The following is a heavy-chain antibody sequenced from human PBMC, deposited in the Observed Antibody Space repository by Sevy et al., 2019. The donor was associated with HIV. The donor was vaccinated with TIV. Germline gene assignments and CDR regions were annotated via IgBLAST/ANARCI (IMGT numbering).Heavy chain of an antibody. CDR3: ARVRDYGSGSFSPWFGP. CDR1: GGSVTTGY. Sequence: SETLSPTCTVSGGSVTTGYWSWIRQPPGKGPEWIGYVYDIGRTAYSPSLKSRVTISLDTTKNQFSLQLNSITAADTAVYYCARVRDYGSGSFSPWFGPWGQGTLVTVSS. CDR2: VYDIGRT. J-gene: IGHJ5*02. D-gene: IGHD3-10*01. V-gene: IGHV4-59*02.